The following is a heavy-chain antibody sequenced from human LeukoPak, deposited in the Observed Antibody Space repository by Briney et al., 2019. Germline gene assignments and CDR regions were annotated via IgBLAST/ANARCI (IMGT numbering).Heavy chain of an antibody. J-gene: IGHJ4*02. CDR2: MNPNSGNT. CDR1: GYTFTSYD. Sequence: GASVKVSCKASGYTFTSYDINWVRQATGQGLEWMGWMNPNSGNTGYAQKFQGRVTMTRNTSISTAYMELRSLRSDDTAVYYCARDSPYSSSSLGFDFWGQGTLVTVSS. CDR3: ARDSPYSSSSLGFDF. V-gene: IGHV1-8*01. D-gene: IGHD6-13*01.